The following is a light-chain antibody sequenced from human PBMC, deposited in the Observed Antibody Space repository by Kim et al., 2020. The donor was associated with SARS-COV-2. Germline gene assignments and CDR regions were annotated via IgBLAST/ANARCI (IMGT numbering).Light chain of an antibody. Sequence: QSVLTQPPSASGTPGQSVTISCSGSSSNIGSNYVYWYQQLPGTAPKLLIYSNNQRPSGVPDRFSGSKSGTSASLAISGLRSEDEADYYCVAWDDSLSGVFGGGTQLTVL. J-gene: IGLJ3*02. V-gene: IGLV1-47*01. CDR3: VAWDDSLSGV. CDR2: SNN. CDR1: SSNIGSNY.